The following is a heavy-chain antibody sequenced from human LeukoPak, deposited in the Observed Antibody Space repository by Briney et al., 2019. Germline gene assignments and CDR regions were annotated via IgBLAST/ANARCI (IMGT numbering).Heavy chain of an antibody. V-gene: IGHV4-38-2*01. CDR1: GHSINRGYY. J-gene: IGHJ4*02. CDR3: ARRVTYGSYYSYFDY. CDR2: ISYSGST. Sequence: SVPLSLTCALSGHSINRGYYWGWLRQPPGKGLECIGTISYSGSTNYNPSLKSRATITVDTTNNQFSLKVTSVTAADTAVYYGARRVTYGSYYSYFDYWGQGTLVTVSS. D-gene: IGHD1-26*01.